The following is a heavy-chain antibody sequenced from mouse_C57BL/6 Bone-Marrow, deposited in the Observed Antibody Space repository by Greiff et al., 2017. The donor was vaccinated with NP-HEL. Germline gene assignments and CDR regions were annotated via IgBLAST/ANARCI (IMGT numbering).Heavy chain of an antibody. J-gene: IGHJ3*01. Sequence: EVQRVESGGDLVKPGGSLKLSCAASGFTFSSYGMSWVRQTPDKRLEWVATISSGGSYTYYPANVKGRFTISRDNANNTLYLQLSRLKSEDTAMYYCASDYDYGVAWFAYWGQGTLVTVSA. V-gene: IGHV5-6*01. CDR2: ISSGGSYT. CDR1: GFTFSSYG. CDR3: ASDYDYGVAWFAY. D-gene: IGHD2-4*01.